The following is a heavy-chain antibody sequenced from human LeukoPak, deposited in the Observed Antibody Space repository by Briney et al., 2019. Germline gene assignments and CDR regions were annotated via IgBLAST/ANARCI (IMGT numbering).Heavy chain of an antibody. D-gene: IGHD3-10*01. J-gene: IGHJ4*02. CDR1: GGSISSYY. CDR3: ARVVCFGELFFNY. Sequence: KPSEPLSLTCTVSGGSISSYYWSWIRQPAGKGPEWIGRIYTSGSTNYNPSLKSRVTMSVDTSKDQFSLKLSSVTAADTAVYYCARVVCFGELFFNYWGQGTLVTVSS. V-gene: IGHV4-4*07. CDR2: IYTSGST.